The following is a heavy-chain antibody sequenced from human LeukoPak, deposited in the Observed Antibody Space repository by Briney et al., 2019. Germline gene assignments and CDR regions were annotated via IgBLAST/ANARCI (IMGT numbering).Heavy chain of an antibody. V-gene: IGHV3-48*01. CDR3: ARDPWGVDSSGYYFDY. CDR2: ISSSSSTI. Sequence: PGGSLRLSCAASGFTFSSYTMNWVRQAPGKGLEWVSYISSSSSTIYYADSVKGRFTVSRDNAKNSLYLQMNSLRAEDTAVYYCARDPWGVDSSGYYFDYWGQGTLVTVSS. CDR1: GFTFSSYT. D-gene: IGHD3-22*01. J-gene: IGHJ4*02.